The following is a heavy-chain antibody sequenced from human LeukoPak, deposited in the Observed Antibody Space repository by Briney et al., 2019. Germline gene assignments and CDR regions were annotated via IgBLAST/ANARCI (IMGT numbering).Heavy chain of an antibody. V-gene: IGHV1-46*01. CDR2: INPSGGST. CDR3: ARGYDFWSGYHLQNNWFDP. Sequence: ASVKVSCKASGYTFTSYYMHWVRQAPGQGLEWMGIINPSGGSTSYAQKFQGRVTMTRDTSTSTVYMELSSLRSEGTAVYYCARGYDFWSGYHLQNNWFDPWGQGTLVTVSS. J-gene: IGHJ5*02. D-gene: IGHD3-3*01. CDR1: GYTFTSYY.